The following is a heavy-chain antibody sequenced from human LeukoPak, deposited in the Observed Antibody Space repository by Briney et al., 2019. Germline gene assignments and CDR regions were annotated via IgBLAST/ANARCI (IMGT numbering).Heavy chain of an antibody. CDR2: IYYSGST. CDR3: ARQGPRDLTSFDY. J-gene: IGHJ4*02. V-gene: IGHV4-59*08. Sequence: SETLSLTCTVSGGSISSYYWSWIRQPPGKGLEWIGYIYYSGSTNYNPSLKSRVTISVDTSKNQFSLKLSSVTAADTAVYYCARQGPRDLTSFDYWGQGTLVTVSS. D-gene: IGHD1-14*01. CDR1: GGSISSYY.